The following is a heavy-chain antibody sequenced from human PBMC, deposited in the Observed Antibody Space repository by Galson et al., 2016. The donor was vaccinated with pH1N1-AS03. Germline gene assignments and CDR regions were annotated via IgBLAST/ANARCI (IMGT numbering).Heavy chain of an antibody. D-gene: IGHD4-23*01. CDR2: ISASGGDT. V-gene: IGHV3-23*01. J-gene: IGHJ4*02. CDR3: VRRSPWATVGTYYFDY. CDR1: GFTFSTYA. Sequence: SLRLSCAASGFTFSTYAMSWVRQAQGMGLEWVSSISASGGDTYYADSVKGRFTISRDNSRNTVSLQMNSLRDEDTAVYYCVRRSPWATVGTYYFDYWGQGTLVTVSS.